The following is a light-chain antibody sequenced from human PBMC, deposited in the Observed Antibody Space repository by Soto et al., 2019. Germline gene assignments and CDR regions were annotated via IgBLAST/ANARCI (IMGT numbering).Light chain of an antibody. CDR1: SSDVGGSDY. Sequence: QSVLTQPAPVSGSPGQSITISCTGTSSDVGGSDYVSWYQHHPDKAPKLIISDVSNRPSGVSYRFSGSKSGNTASLTISGLQAEDEAIYYCSSHTNTNSYVCGTGTKVTVL. V-gene: IGLV2-14*03. CDR3: SSHTNTNSYV. J-gene: IGLJ1*01. CDR2: DVS.